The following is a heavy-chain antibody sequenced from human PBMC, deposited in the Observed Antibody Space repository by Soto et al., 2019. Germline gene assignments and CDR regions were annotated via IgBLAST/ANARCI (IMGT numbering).Heavy chain of an antibody. V-gene: IGHV4-34*01. Sequence: QVQLQQWGAGPLRPLETLSLTCGVSGGSFSGYYWAWIRQPPGKGLEWIGEINDRGSINYNPSLKSRVSISVDTSKNHYSLNLRSVTAADTAVYYCARESHDILTGAPWVWYFDLWGRGTLVTVSS. CDR3: ARESHDILTGAPWVWYFDL. D-gene: IGHD3-9*01. CDR1: GGSFSGYY. CDR2: INDRGSI. J-gene: IGHJ2*01.